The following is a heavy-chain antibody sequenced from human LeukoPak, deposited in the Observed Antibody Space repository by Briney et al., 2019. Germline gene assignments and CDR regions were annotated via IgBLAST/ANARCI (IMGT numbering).Heavy chain of an antibody. Sequence: SETLSLTCTVSGGSINSHYWTWMRQPPGKGLEWIGYIYYSGSTSYNPSLKSRVTISVDTSKNQFSLKVTSVTTADTGVYYCALLGYSSSWNNFWGQGTLVIVSS. CDR2: IYYSGST. CDR3: ALLGYSSSWNNF. J-gene: IGHJ4*02. V-gene: IGHV4-59*11. CDR1: GGSINSHY. D-gene: IGHD2-2*01.